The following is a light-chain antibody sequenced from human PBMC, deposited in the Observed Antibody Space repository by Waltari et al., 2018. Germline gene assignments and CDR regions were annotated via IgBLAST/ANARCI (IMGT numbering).Light chain of an antibody. CDR1: QDITNC. CDR2: DAS. J-gene: IGKJ3*01. V-gene: IGKV1-33*01. Sequence: DIQMTQSPSSLSASVGDRVTITCQASQDITNCLNWYQQKPGQAPKLLIYDASNLKTGVPSRFSGRGFGTDVTFTISSLQPEDVATYYCQQYDVLQYTFGPGTKVKLK. CDR3: QQYDVLQYT.